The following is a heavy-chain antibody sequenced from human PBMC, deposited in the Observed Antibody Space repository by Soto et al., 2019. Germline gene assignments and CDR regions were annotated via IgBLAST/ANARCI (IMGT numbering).Heavy chain of an antibody. CDR1: GFTFSSYG. V-gene: IGHV3-30*18. Sequence: QVQLVESGGGVVQPGRSLRLSCAASGFTFSSYGMHWVRQAPGKGLEWVAVISYDGSNKYYADSVKGRFTISRDNSKNTLYLQMSSRRAEDTAVYYCAKDRKDIVLVPAALTFYGMEVWGQGTTVTVSS. J-gene: IGHJ6*02. D-gene: IGHD2-2*01. CDR3: AKDRKDIVLVPAALTFYGMEV. CDR2: ISYDGSNK.